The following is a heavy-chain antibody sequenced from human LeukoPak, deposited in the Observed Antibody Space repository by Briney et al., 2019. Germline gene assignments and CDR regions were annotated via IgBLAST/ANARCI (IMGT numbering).Heavy chain of an antibody. CDR1: GFTFSSYW. Sequence: GGSLRLSCAASGFTFSSYWMSWVRQAPGKGLEWVANIKQDGSEKYYVDSVKGRFTISRDNAKNSLYLQMNSLRAEDTAVYYCAKDNDPYYYYYMDVWGKGTTVTVSS. V-gene: IGHV3-7*01. J-gene: IGHJ6*03. D-gene: IGHD1-1*01. CDR3: AKDNDPYYYYYMDV. CDR2: IKQDGSEK.